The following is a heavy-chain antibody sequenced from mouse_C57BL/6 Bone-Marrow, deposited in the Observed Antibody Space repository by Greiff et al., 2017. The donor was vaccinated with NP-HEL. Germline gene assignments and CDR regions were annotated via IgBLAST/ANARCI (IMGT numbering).Heavy chain of an antibody. CDR3: APDYDGGYAMDY. J-gene: IGHJ4*01. CDR1: GYTFTSYW. Sequence: QVQLQQSGAELVKPGASVKLSCKASGYTFTSYWMHWVKQRPGQGLEWIGYINPSSGFTKYNQKFKDKATLTADKSSSTAYMQLSSLTYEDSAVYYCAPDYDGGYAMDYWGQGTAVTVSS. CDR2: INPSSGFT. V-gene: IGHV1-7*01. D-gene: IGHD2-4*01.